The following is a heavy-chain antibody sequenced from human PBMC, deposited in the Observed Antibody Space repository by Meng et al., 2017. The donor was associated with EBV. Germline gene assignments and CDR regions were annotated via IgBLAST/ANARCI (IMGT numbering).Heavy chain of an antibody. V-gene: IGHV1-2*06. D-gene: IGHD6-19*01. CDR2: INPNSGGT. J-gene: IGHJ4*02. CDR3: ARSRSSPDVPLDY. Sequence: QVQLVQSGAEVKKPGAAVKVSCKAVAYTCTGYYMHWVRQAPGQGLEWMGRINPNSGGTNYAQKFQGRVTMTRDTSISTAYMELSRLRSDDTAVYYCARSRSSPDVPLDYWGQGTLVTVSS. CDR1: AYTCTGYY.